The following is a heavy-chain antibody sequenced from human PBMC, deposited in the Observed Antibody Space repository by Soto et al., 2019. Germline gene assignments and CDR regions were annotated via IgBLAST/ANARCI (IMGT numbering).Heavy chain of an antibody. Sequence: QVQLVQSGAEVQRPGSSVKVSCKASGGTFSSFAFSWVRQAPGQGLEWMGGIIPIFGITHYAQKFQGRVTITADESTSTAYMELSSLRSEDTAVYYCASGDFWSGYRTSKWVDPWGQGTLVTVSS. D-gene: IGHD3-3*01. CDR3: ASGDFWSGYRTSKWVDP. CDR1: GGTFSSFA. CDR2: IIPIFGIT. J-gene: IGHJ5*02. V-gene: IGHV1-69*01.